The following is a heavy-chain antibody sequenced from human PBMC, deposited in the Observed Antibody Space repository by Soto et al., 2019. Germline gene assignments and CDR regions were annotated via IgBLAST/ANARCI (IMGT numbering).Heavy chain of an antibody. D-gene: IGHD2-21*01. V-gene: IGHV1-18*01. CDR3: ARVGYFHSFDI. CDR1: GYTFISYG. Sequence: QVQLVQSGAEVKKPGASVKVSCKASGYTFISYGISWVRLAPGQGLQWMGWISAYDGNTNYAQNLHGRVTMTTDTSTNTAYIELRSLRSDDTAVYYCARVGYFHSFDIWGQGTMVTVSS. CDR2: ISAYDGNT. J-gene: IGHJ3*02.